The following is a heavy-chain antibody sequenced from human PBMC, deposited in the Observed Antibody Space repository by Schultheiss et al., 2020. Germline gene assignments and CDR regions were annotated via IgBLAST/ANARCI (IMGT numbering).Heavy chain of an antibody. CDR1: GGSISSSSYY. V-gene: IGHV4-39*07. D-gene: IGHD3-9*01. Sequence: SETLSLTCTVSGGSISSSSYYWGWIRQPPGKGLEWIGSIYYSGSTYYNPSLKSRVTISVDTSKNQFSLKLSSVTAADTAVYYCARDTTKYYDILTGYYWGGTLDYWGQGTLVNGYS. CDR3: ARDTTKYYDILTGYYWGGTLDY. J-gene: IGHJ4*02. CDR2: IYYSGST.